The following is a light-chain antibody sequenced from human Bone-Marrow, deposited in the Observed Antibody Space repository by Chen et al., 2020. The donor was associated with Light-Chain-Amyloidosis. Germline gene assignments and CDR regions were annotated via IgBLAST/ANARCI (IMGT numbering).Light chain of an antibody. Sequence: SYELTQPPSVSVSPGQTARITCSGDDLPTKYAYWYQQTPGQAPVLVIHRDTERPSGISERFSGSSSGTTATLTISGGEAEDEADYHCQSADSSGTYEVIFGGGTELTVL. CDR3: QSADSSGTYEVI. J-gene: IGLJ2*01. CDR2: RDT. CDR1: DLPTKY. V-gene: IGLV3-25*03.